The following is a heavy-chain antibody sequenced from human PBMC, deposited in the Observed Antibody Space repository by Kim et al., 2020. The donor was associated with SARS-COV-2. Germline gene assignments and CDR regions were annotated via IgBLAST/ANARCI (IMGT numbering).Heavy chain of an antibody. V-gene: IGHV3-9*01. Sequence: GGSLRLSCAASGFSFGDCAMHWVRQVPGKGLEWVSGISWNSGSIGYADSVKGRFTISRDNAKNSLYLQMNSLRAEDTALYYCAKGVRYYYYGMDVWGQG. CDR3: AKGVRYYYYGMDV. J-gene: IGHJ6*02. CDR1: GFSFGDCA. CDR2: ISWNSGSI.